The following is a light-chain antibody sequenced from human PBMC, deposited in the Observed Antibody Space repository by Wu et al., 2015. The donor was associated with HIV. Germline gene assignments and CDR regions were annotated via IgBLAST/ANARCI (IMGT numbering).Light chain of an antibody. J-gene: IGKJ4*01. V-gene: IGKV3-11*01. Sequence: EIILTQSPATLSLSPGERATLSCRASQSASNFLAWYQQRPGQAPRLLIYDASKRATGIPARFSGSGSGTDFTLTISSLEPEDFAVYYCQRDEVTSAAALRFGG. CDR1: QSASNF. CDR2: DAS. CDR3: QRDEVTSAAALR.